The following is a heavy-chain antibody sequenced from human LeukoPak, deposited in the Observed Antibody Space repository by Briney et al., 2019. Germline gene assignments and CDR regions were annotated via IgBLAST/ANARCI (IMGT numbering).Heavy chain of an antibody. CDR2: IYTSGRT. Sequence: SETLSLTCTVSGGSLSSYYWSWIRQPAGKGLEWIGRIYTSGRTTYNPSLKCRVTMSVDTSKNQFSLRLSSVTAADTAVYYCARDDSGGVFDYWGQGTLVTVSS. D-gene: IGHD5-12*01. J-gene: IGHJ4*02. V-gene: IGHV4-4*07. CDR1: GGSLSSYY. CDR3: ARDDSGGVFDY.